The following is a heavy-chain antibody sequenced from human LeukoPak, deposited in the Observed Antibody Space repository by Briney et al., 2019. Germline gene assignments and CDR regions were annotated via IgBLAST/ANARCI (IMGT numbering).Heavy chain of an antibody. CDR2: IYPGDSDT. Sequence: GESLKISCKGSGYSFTSYWIGWVRQMPGKGLEWMGIIYPGDSDTRYSPSFQGQVTISADKSISTAFLQWSSLKASDTAMYYCARQQVYGITAAGPAISYYYYYMDVWGKGTTVTISS. V-gene: IGHV5-51*01. CDR3: ARQQVYGITAAGPAISYYYYYMDV. CDR1: GYSFTSYW. J-gene: IGHJ6*03. D-gene: IGHD6-13*01.